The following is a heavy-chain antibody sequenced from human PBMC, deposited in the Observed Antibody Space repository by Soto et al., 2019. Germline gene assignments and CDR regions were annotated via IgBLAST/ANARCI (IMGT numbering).Heavy chain of an antibody. CDR3: ARHYGYCSGDNCYHNYWYFAL. Sequence: PSETLSLTCTVSGGSITRNYWSWIRQSPGKGLEWIGYIFYSGSTNYNPSLKSRVTMSIDTSKNQFSLRLSSVTAADTAVYHCARHYGYCSGDNCYHNYWYFALWGRGTLVTVSS. J-gene: IGHJ2*01. V-gene: IGHV4-59*08. D-gene: IGHD2-15*01. CDR1: GGSITRNY. CDR2: IFYSGST.